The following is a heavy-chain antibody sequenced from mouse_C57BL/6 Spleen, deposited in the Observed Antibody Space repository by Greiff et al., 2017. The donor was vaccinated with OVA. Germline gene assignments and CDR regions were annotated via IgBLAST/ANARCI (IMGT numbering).Heavy chain of an antibody. CDR2: ISSGGSYT. Sequence: EVHLVESGGDLVKPGGSLKLSCAASGFTFSSYGMSWVRQTPDKRLEWVATISSGGSYTYYPASVKGRFTISRDNAKNTLYLQMSSLKSEDTAMYYCALYYSNYSFAYWGQGTLVTVSA. J-gene: IGHJ3*01. CDR3: ALYYSNYSFAY. D-gene: IGHD2-5*01. CDR1: GFTFSSYG. V-gene: IGHV5-6*01.